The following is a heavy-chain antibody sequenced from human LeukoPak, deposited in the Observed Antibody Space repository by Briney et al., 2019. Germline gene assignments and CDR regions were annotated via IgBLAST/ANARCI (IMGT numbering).Heavy chain of an antibody. CDR3: ARPVLELYFYDTSATWGFGY. D-gene: IGHD3-22*01. Sequence: GGSLRLSCAASGFTYSRYTMHWVRQAPGKGLEWVAVIAYDGSNEYYADSVKGRFTISRDNSKNTLYLQMNSLRTEDTAVYYCARPVLELYFYDTSATWGFGYWGQGTLVTVSS. J-gene: IGHJ4*02. V-gene: IGHV3-30-3*01. CDR1: GFTYSRYT. CDR2: IAYDGSNE.